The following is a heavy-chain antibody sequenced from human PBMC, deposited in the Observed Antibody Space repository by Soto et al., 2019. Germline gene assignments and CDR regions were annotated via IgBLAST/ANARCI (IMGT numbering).Heavy chain of an antibody. CDR1: GGSFSNYA. V-gene: IGHV4-34*01. J-gene: IGHJ4*02. CDR2: IYHNGKS. D-gene: IGHD3-22*01. Sequence: QVQIQQWGGGLLKPSETLSLSCTVYGGSFSNYAWSWIRQPPGRGLEWIGEIYHNGKSDYNPSLKSRVIIAVDTSKNQFSLKLRSVIAADTAVYFCARGGYWRFYYWGQGALVTVSS. CDR3: ARGGYWRFYY.